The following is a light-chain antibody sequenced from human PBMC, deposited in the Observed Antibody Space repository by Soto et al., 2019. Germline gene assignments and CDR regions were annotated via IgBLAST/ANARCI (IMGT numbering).Light chain of an antibody. CDR1: SSDVGGYNY. CDR3: CSFGGNY. V-gene: IGLV2-11*01. CDR2: DVN. J-gene: IGLJ1*01. Sequence: QSALTQPRSVSGSPGQSVAISCTGTSSDVGGYNYVSWYQQYPGKAPKLMIYDVNKRPSGVPDRFSGSKSGNTASLTISGLQAEDEADYYCCSFGGNYFGTGTKLTVL.